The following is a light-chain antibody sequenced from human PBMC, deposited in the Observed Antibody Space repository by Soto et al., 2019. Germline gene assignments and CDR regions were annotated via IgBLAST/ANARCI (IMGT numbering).Light chain of an antibody. CDR2: DAS. V-gene: IGKV3-20*01. CDR3: KKFGSSPWT. CDR1: QRLRASD. J-gene: IGKJ1*01. Sequence: EIVLQKSHGTLSLSPGQGYSLSRRDSQRLRASDIAWYKQKPGQANRLLIYDASSRASGVPDRFSGSGSGTDFTLTISRLEPEEFAVYYCKKFGSSPWTVGKGNKV.